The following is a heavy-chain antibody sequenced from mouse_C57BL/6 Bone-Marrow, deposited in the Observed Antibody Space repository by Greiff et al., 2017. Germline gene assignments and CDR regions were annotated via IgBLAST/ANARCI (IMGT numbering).Heavy chain of an antibody. CDR3: AREYSNPTSWYFDV. J-gene: IGHJ1*03. D-gene: IGHD2-5*01. CDR1: GYTFTSYW. CDR2: IDPSDSYT. Sequence: QVQLQQPGAELVRPGTSVKLSCKASGYTFTSYWMHWVKQRPGQGLEWIGVIDPSDSYTNYNQKFKGKATLTVDTSSSTAYMQLSSLTSEDSAVYYGAREYSNPTSWYFDVWGTGTTVTVSS. V-gene: IGHV1-59*01.